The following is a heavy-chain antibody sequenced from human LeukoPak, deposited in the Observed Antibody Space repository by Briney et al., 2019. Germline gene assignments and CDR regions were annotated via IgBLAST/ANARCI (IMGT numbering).Heavy chain of an antibody. CDR3: ASSRSAYDFLTGYSSDTNWFDP. CDR2: IYYSGST. J-gene: IGHJ5*02. CDR1: GGSISSHY. Sequence: SETLSLTCTVSGGSISSHYWSWIRQPPGKGLEWIGYIYYSGSTNYNPSLKSRVTISVDTSKNQFSLKLSSVTAAHTAVYYCASSRSAYDFLTGYSSDTNWFDPWGQGTLVTVSS. D-gene: IGHD3-9*01. V-gene: IGHV4-59*11.